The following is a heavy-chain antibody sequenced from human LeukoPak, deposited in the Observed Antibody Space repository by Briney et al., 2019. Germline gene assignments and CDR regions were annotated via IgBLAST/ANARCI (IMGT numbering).Heavy chain of an antibody. V-gene: IGHV1-18*01. Sequence: VASVTVSCKASGYTFTSYGISWVRQAPGQGLEWMGWISAYNGNTNYAQKLQGRVTMTTDTSTSTAYMELRSLRSDDTAVYYCARDKGSWYFDWLPDDYWGQGTLVTVSS. D-gene: IGHD3-9*01. CDR2: ISAYNGNT. CDR3: ARDKGSWYFDWLPDDY. CDR1: GYTFTSYG. J-gene: IGHJ4*02.